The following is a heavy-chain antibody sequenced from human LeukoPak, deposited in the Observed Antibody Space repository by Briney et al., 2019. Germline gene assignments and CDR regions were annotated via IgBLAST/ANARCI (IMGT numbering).Heavy chain of an antibody. D-gene: IGHD3-10*01. J-gene: IGHJ4*02. V-gene: IGHV3-30*18. CDR1: GFTFSSYG. Sequence: GRSLRLSCAASGFTFSSYGMHWVRQAPGKGLEWVAVISYDGSNKYYADSVKGRFTISRDNSKNTLCLQMNSLRAEDTAVYYCAKDHTYYYGSGSHTPPDYWGQGTLVTVSS. CDR3: AKDHTYYYGSGSHTPPDY. CDR2: ISYDGSNK.